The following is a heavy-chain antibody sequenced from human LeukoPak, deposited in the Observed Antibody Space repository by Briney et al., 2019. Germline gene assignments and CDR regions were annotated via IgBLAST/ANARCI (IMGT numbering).Heavy chain of an antibody. V-gene: IGHV3-11*01. Sequence: KPGGSLRLSCAASGFTFSDYYMSWIRQAPGKGLEWVSYISSSGSTIYYADSVKGRFTISRDNAKNSLYLQMNSLRAEDTAVHYCARAASCIAAAPGTFDIWGQGTMVTVSS. CDR2: ISSSGSTI. CDR1: GFTFSDYY. D-gene: IGHD6-13*01. CDR3: ARAASCIAAAPGTFDI. J-gene: IGHJ3*02.